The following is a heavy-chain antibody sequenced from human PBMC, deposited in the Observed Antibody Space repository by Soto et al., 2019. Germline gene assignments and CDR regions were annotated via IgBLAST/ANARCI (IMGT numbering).Heavy chain of an antibody. CDR2: TYYRSKWYN. CDR1: GDSVSSNSAA. CDR3: AVEYSSSSGDYFDY. Sequence: SHTRSLTCAISGDSVSSNSAAWKLIRQSPSGGLEWLGRTYYRSKWYNDYAVSVKSRITINPDTSKNQFSLQLNSVTPEDTAVYYCAVEYSSSSGDYFDYWGQGTLVTVSS. J-gene: IGHJ4*02. V-gene: IGHV6-1*01. D-gene: IGHD6-6*01.